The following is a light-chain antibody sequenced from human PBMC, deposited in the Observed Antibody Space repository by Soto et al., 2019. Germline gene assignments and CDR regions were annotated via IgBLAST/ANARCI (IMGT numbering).Light chain of an antibody. CDR1: QSISSW. CDR2: DAS. V-gene: IGKV1-5*01. J-gene: IGKJ5*01. Sequence: DIQMTQSPSTLSASVGDRVTITCRASQSISSWLAWYQQKPGKAPKLLIYDASSLESGVPSRFSGSGSGTEFTLTLSSLQPDDFATYYCQQYNSSSEITFGHGTRLEIK. CDR3: QQYNSSSEIT.